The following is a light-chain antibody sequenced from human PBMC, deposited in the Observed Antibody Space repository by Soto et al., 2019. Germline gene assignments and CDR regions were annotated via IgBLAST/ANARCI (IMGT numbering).Light chain of an antibody. J-gene: IGLJ3*02. V-gene: IGLV2-23*01. Sequence: QSVLTQPASVSGSPDQPFPIPSPEPSSDVGSYNLVSWYQQHPGKAPKLMIYEGSKRPSGVSNRFSGSKSGNTASLTISGLQAEDEADYYCCSYAGSSIWVFGGGTKLTVL. CDR2: EGS. CDR1: SSDVGSYNL. CDR3: CSYAGSSIWV.